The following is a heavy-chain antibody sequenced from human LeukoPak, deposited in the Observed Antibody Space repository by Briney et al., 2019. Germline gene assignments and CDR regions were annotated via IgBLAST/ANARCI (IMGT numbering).Heavy chain of an antibody. V-gene: IGHV3-23*01. J-gene: IGHJ4*02. Sequence: GGSLRLSCAASGFTFSSYAISWVRQAPGKGLEWVSTISGSGDRTWYAASMKGRFTISRDNSKKTLYLQMNSLRAEDTAVYYCAKQRITMIVVVRNFDYWGQGTLATVSS. D-gene: IGHD3-22*01. CDR2: ISGSGDRT. CDR3: AKQRITMIVVVRNFDY. CDR1: GFTFSSYA.